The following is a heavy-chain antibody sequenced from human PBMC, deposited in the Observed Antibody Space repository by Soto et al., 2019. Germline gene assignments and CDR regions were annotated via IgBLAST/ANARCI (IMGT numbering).Heavy chain of an antibody. J-gene: IGHJ3*02. Sequence: GGSLRLSCAASGFTFSSYGMHWVRQAPGKGLEWVAVIWYDGSNKYYADSVKGRFTISGDNSKNTLYLQMNSLRAEDTAVYYCARTGVVAATPGAFDIWGQGTMVTVSS. CDR3: ARTGVVAATPGAFDI. CDR2: IWYDGSNK. CDR1: GFTFSSYG. V-gene: IGHV3-33*01. D-gene: IGHD2-15*01.